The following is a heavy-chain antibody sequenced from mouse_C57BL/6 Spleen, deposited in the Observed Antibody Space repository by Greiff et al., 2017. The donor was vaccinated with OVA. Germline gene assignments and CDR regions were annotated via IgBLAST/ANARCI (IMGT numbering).Heavy chain of an antibody. D-gene: IGHD2-3*01. CDR2: IYPGSGST. J-gene: IGHJ3*01. V-gene: IGHV1-55*01. Sequence: QVQLQQPGAELVKPGASVKMSCKASGYTFTSYWLTWVKQRPGQGLEWIGDIYPGSGSTNYNEKFKSKATLTVDTSSSTAYMQLSSLTSEDSAVYYCARGGVYDGTTGAYWGQGTLVTVSA. CDR1: GYTFTSYW. CDR3: ARGGVYDGTTGAY.